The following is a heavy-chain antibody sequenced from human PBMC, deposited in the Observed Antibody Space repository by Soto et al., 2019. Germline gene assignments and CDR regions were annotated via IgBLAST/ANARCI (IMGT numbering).Heavy chain of an antibody. Sequence: QVQLVQSGAEVKKPGASVKVSCKASGHTFTGYYMHWVRQAPGQGLEWMGWINPNSGGTNYAQKFQGRVNMTRDTSISTASMELSRLRSDDTPVYYCARVGYYGTGSDPSDGMGVWGQGSTVTVSS. CDR2: INPNSGGT. V-gene: IGHV1-2*02. CDR1: GHTFTGYY. CDR3: ARVGYYGTGSDPSDGMGV. J-gene: IGHJ6*02. D-gene: IGHD3-10*01.